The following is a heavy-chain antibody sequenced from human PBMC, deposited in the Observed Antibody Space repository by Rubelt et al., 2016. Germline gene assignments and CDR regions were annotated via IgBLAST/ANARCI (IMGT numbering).Heavy chain of an antibody. J-gene: IGHJ4*02. CDR3: SRDSASQGFLFDY. CDR2: IRSKAYGGTT. V-gene: IGHV3-49*03. Sequence: EVQLVESGGGLVQPGRSLRLSCTASGFTFGDYAMSWFRQAPGKGLEWVSFIRSKAYGGTTEYAASVKDRFTISRHDSKSIAYLQLNGLKTEDTAVYYCSRDSASQGFLFDYWGQGTLVTVSS. CDR1: GFTFGDYA.